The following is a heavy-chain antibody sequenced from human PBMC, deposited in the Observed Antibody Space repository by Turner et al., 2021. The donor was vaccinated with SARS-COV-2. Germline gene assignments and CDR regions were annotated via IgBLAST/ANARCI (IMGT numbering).Heavy chain of an antibody. CDR1: VGTFSSYA. J-gene: IGHJ1*01. V-gene: IGHV1-69*04. D-gene: IGHD3-10*01. CDR3: ARAMVRGVNAFAECFQH. CDR2: IIPILDIA. Sequence: QIQPVQSGAEVKTPASSVNVSCKASVGTFSSYAISWVRQAPGQGLEWMERIIPILDIANYRQKFQGRVTITADKSTSTDYEELSRVRSEDTAVYYCARAMVRGVNAFAECFQHWGQGTLVTVSS.